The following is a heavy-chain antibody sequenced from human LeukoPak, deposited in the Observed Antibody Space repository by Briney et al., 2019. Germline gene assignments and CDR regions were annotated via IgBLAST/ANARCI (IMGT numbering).Heavy chain of an antibody. V-gene: IGHV1-69*06. CDR3: ARNLPGAVAEELDY. CDR1: GGTFSTYG. CDR2: TIPIYGTAA. Sequence: SVKVSCKTSGGTFSTYGINWVRQATGQGLEWTGGTIPIYGTAANYAQKFQGRVTITADTPTSTAYMELRSLTPDDTAVYYCARNLPGAVAEELDYWGQGTLVSVSS. J-gene: IGHJ4*02. D-gene: IGHD6-19*01.